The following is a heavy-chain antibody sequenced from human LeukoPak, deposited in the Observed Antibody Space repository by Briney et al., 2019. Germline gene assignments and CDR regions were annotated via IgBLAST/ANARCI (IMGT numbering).Heavy chain of an antibody. CDR3: AREFRGVDY. V-gene: IGHV3-30-3*01. Sequence: PGGSLRLSCAASGFTFSSYAMHWVRQAPGKGLEWVAVISYDGSNKYYADSVKGRFTISRDNSKNTLYLQMNSLRAEDTAVYYCAREFRGVDYWGQGTLVTVSS. CDR2: ISYDGSNK. CDR1: GFTFSSYA. D-gene: IGHD2-21*01. J-gene: IGHJ4*02.